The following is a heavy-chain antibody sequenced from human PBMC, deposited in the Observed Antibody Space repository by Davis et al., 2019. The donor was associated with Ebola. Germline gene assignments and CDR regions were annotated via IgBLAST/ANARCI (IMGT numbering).Heavy chain of an antibody. CDR2: INPSGGST. Sequence: ASVKVSCKASGYTFTSYYMHWVRQAPGQGLEWMGIINPSGGSTSYAQKFQGRVTMTRDTSTSTVYMELSSLRSEDTAVYYCARDHCTGAVCPGEFDYWGQGTLVTVSS. CDR1: GYTFTSYY. D-gene: IGHD2-8*02. J-gene: IGHJ4*02. V-gene: IGHV1-46*01. CDR3: ARDHCTGAVCPGEFDY.